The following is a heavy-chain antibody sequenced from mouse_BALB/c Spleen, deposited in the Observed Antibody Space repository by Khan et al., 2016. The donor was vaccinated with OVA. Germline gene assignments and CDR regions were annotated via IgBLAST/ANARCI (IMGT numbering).Heavy chain of an antibody. Sequence: EVKLEESGGGLVQPGGSMKLSCVASGFTFSNFWMNWVRQSPEKGLEWVAEIRLKSNNYATHYAESVKGRFTISRDDSKSSVYLQMNKLRAEDTGIYYCSRPVGYYAWFAYWGQGTLVTVSS. CDR2: IRLKSNNYAT. D-gene: IGHD2-3*01. CDR1: GFTFSNFW. CDR3: SRPVGYYAWFAY. J-gene: IGHJ3*01. V-gene: IGHV6-6*02.